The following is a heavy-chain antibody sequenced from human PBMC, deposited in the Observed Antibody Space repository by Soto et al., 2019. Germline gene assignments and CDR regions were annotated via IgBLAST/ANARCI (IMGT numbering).Heavy chain of an antibody. J-gene: IGHJ4*02. Sequence: EVQLVESGGGLVKPGGSLRLSCAASGFTFSNAWMSWVRQAPGKGLEWVGRIKSKTDGGTTDYAAPVKGRFTISRDDSKNTLYLQMNSLKTEDTAVYYCTTDRFAAVPAAMSLPTGGYWGQGTLVTVSS. CDR2: IKSKTDGGTT. V-gene: IGHV3-15*01. D-gene: IGHD2-2*01. CDR3: TTDRFAAVPAAMSLPTGGY. CDR1: GFTFSNAW.